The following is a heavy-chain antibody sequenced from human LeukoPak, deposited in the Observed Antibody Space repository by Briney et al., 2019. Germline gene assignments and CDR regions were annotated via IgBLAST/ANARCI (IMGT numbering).Heavy chain of an antibody. J-gene: IGHJ3*02. CDR3: ARDLDTYVVLTAYDAFDI. D-gene: IGHD2-21*02. CDR2: IKTDGSEK. Sequence: PVGSLRLSCEGSGFTFSNYWMTWVRQAPGKALEWVANIKTDGSEKHYADSVGGRFTISRDNAKNSLYLQMNSLRAEDTAVYYCARDLDTYVVLTAYDAFDIWGQGTMVTVSS. V-gene: IGHV3-7*01. CDR1: GFTFSNYW.